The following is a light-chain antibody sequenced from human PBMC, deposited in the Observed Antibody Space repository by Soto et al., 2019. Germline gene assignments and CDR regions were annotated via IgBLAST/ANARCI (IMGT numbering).Light chain of an antibody. CDR1: QSVSSSY. J-gene: IGKJ1*01. CDR3: QQYNSYSPTWT. CDR2: GAS. V-gene: IGKV3-20*01. Sequence: EIVLTQSPGTLSLSPGERATLSCRASQSVSSSYLAWYQQKPGQAPRLLIYGASSRATGIPYRFSGSGSGTEFTLTISSLQPDDFATYYCQQYNSYSPTWTFGQGTKVDIK.